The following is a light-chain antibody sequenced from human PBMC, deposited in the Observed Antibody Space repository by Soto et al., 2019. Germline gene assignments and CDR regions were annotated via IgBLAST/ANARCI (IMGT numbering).Light chain of an antibody. Sequence: EIVMTQSPATLSLSPGERATLSCRASQSVGSSLAWYQQKPGQAPRLLIYDASTRATGIPARFSGSGSGTEFSLPISSLQSEDFAVYYCQQYDNWPPLTFGGGTKVEIK. CDR1: QSVGSS. V-gene: IGKV3-15*01. CDR2: DAS. J-gene: IGKJ4*01. CDR3: QQYDNWPPLT.